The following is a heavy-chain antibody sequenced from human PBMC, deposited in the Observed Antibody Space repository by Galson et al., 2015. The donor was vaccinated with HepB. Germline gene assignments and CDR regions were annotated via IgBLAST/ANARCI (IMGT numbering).Heavy chain of an antibody. D-gene: IGHD6-19*01. V-gene: IGHV3-20*01. Sequence: SLRLSCAASGFTFDDYCMSWVRQAPGKGLEWVSGMNWNGGDTGYADSVKGRFTISRDNAKNSLYLQMNSLRAEDTALYHCARGDSGAAFDIWGQGTLVTVSS. J-gene: IGHJ3*02. CDR2: MNWNGGDT. CDR3: ARGDSGAAFDI. CDR1: GFTFDDYC.